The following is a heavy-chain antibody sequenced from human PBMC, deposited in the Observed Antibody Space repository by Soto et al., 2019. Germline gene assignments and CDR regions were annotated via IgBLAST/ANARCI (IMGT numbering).Heavy chain of an antibody. CDR2: ILRHGNSQ. J-gene: IGHJ3*02. CDR1: RFTFSNYG. D-gene: IGHD3-3*01. Sequence: EGSLRLSCAASRFTFSNYGMHWVRQAPGEGLEWVAVILRHGNSQVYADSVKGRFTISRDNSKSILYLQMDSLRVEDAAVYFCARDDEFSSEHGFDMWGQGTVVTVSS. V-gene: IGHV3-33*01. CDR3: ARDDEFSSEHGFDM.